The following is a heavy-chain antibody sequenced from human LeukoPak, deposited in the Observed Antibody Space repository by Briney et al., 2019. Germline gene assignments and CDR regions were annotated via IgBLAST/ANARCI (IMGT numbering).Heavy chain of an antibody. CDR3: ARVGAAAGADY. D-gene: IGHD6-13*01. CDR1: GFTFSSYS. V-gene: IGHV3-48*01. Sequence: GVLRLSCAASGFTFSSYSMNWVRQAPGKGLEWVSYISSSSSTIYYAGSVKGRFTISRDNAKNSLYLQMNSLRAEDTAVYYCARVGAAAGADYWGQGTLVTVSS. CDR2: ISSSSSTI. J-gene: IGHJ4*02.